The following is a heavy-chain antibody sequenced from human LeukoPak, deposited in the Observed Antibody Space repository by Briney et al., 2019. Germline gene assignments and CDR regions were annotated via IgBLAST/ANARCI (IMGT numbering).Heavy chain of an antibody. J-gene: IGHJ6*04. V-gene: IGHV3-30*18. D-gene: IGHD3-10*02. CDR1: GFTFSSYG. CDR3: AELGITMIGGV. Sequence: PGGSLRLSCAASGFTFSSYGMHWVRQAPGKGLEWVAVISYDKSNTYYVDSVRGRFTISRDNSKNSLYLQMNSLRAEDTAVYYCAELGITMIGGVWGKGTTVTISS. CDR2: ISYDKSNT.